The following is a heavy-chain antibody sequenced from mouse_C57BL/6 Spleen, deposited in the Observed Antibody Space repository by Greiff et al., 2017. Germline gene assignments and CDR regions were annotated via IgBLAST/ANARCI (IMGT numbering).Heavy chain of an antibody. Sequence: QVQLQQPGAELVKPGASVKLSCKASGYTFTSYWMQWVKQRPGQGLEWIGEIDPSDSYTTYNQKFKGKATLTADTSSSTAYMQLSSLTSEDSAVYYCRPRSSGDVGFGYWGQGATLTVSS. J-gene: IGHJ2*01. CDR2: IDPSDSYT. CDR1: GYTFTSYW. CDR3: RPRSSGDVGFGY. V-gene: IGHV1-50*01. D-gene: IGHD3-2*02.